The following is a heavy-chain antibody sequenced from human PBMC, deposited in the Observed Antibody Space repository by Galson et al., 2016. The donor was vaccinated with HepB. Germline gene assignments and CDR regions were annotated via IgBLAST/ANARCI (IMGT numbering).Heavy chain of an antibody. CDR3: ARDAYLDRRYYYYYYGMDV. CDR2: INADNGNT. J-gene: IGHJ6*02. CDR1: GYTFTTYA. V-gene: IGHV1-3*01. Sequence: SVKVSCKASGYTFTTYAIHWVRQAPGQRFQWMGRINADNGNTKYSQRFQGRVTITRDTSASTAYMELSSLRSEDTAVYYCARDAYLDRRYYYYYYGMDVWGQGTTVTVSS. D-gene: IGHD3-22*01.